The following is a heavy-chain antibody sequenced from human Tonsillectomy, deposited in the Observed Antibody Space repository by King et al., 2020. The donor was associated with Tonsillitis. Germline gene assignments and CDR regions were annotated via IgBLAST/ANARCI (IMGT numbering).Heavy chain of an antibody. Sequence: QLVESGGGVVQPGGSLRLSCAASGFTFSNYGMHCVRQAPGKXLEWVAFIXYDGSNKYYAESVXGRFTIXRDNSKNTLYLQMNSLRAEDTAVYYCAKADXPXXHXXGXXXGGXXXXVTXS. CDR1: GFTFSNYG. CDR2: IXYDGSNK. CDR3: AKADXPXXHXXGXXX. V-gene: IGHV3-30*02. J-gene: IGHJ6*02.